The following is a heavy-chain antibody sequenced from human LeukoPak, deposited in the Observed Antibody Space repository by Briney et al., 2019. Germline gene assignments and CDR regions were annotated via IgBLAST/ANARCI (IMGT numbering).Heavy chain of an antibody. J-gene: IGHJ6*03. V-gene: IGHV7-4-1*02. D-gene: IGHD5-24*01. CDR2: INTNTGNP. CDR1: GYTFTTYA. CDR3: ARGGDGYNLDYYYYMDV. Sequence: ASVKVSCKASGYTFTTYAMNWVRQAPGQGLEWMGWINTNTGNPTYAQGFTGRFVFSLDTSVTTAYLEITSLKAEDTAVYYCARGGDGYNLDYYYYMDVWGKGTTVTVSS.